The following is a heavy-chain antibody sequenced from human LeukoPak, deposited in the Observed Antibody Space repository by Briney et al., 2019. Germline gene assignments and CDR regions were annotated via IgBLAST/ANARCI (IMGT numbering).Heavy chain of an antibody. J-gene: IGHJ4*02. D-gene: IGHD4-11*01. Sequence: GGSLRLSCAASGFTFTIFGLNWVRQAPGKGLEWVANIKQDGSEKYYVDSVKGRFTISRDNAKNSLYLQMNSLRAEDTAVYYCARDLYSNYPFDYWGQGTLVTVSS. CDR3: ARDLYSNYPFDY. CDR2: IKQDGSEK. CDR1: GFTFTIFG. V-gene: IGHV3-7*01.